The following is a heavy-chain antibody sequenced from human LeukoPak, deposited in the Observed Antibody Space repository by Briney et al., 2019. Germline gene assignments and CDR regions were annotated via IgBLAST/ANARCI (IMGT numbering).Heavy chain of an antibody. CDR1: GFTFSTYD. Sequence: PGGSLRLSCAASGFTFSTYDFHWVRQRTEKGLEWVSVIGTIGDTYYADSVRGRFTISREDAKSSLYLQMNSLRDGDTAVYYCVRESNAAGGGNLQAFNFWGQGTLVTVSS. CDR2: IGTIGDT. D-gene: IGHD3-16*01. V-gene: IGHV3-13*01. J-gene: IGHJ4*02. CDR3: VRESNAAGGGNLQAFNF.